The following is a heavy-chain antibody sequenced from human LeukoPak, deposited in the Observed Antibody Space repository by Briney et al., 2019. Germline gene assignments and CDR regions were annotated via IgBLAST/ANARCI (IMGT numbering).Heavy chain of an antibody. Sequence: ASVKVSCKSSGYTFTDYYIHWVRQAPGQGLEWVGWINPKSGGTNSAQKFQGRVTMTRDTSINTAYMELSGVTSDDTAVYYCARDHHTSAYYFDPWGQGTLVTVSS. CDR2: INPKSGGT. D-gene: IGHD1-26*01. CDR1: GYTFTDYY. V-gene: IGHV1-2*02. J-gene: IGHJ5*02. CDR3: ARDHHTSAYYFDP.